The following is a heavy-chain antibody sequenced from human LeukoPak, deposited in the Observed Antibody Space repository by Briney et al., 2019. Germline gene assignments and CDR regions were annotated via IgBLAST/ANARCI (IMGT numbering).Heavy chain of an antibody. Sequence: SETLSLTCAVYGGSLSGYYWSWIRQPPGKGLEWIGEINHSGSTNYNPSLKSRVTISVDTSKNQFSLKLSSVTAADTAVYYCARGLGGSYYYYYYYMDVWGKGTTVTVSS. D-gene: IGHD1-26*01. CDR2: INHSGST. CDR3: ARGLGGSYYYYYYYMDV. J-gene: IGHJ6*03. CDR1: GGSLSGYY. V-gene: IGHV4-34*01.